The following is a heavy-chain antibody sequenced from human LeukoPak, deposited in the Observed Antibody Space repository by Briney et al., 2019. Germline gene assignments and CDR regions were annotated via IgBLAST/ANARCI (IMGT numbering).Heavy chain of an antibody. J-gene: IGHJ3*02. CDR2: IYYSGST. Sequence: SETLSLTCTVSGGSISSYYWSWIRQPPGKGLEWIGYIYYSGSTNYNPSLKSRVTISVDTSKNQFSLKLSSVTAADTAVYYCAGGPDAFDIWGQGTMVTVSS. CDR1: GGSISSYY. CDR3: AGGPDAFDI. V-gene: IGHV4-59*01.